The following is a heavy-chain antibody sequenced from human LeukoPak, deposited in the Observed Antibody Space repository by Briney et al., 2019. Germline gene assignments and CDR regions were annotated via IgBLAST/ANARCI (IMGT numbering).Heavy chain of an antibody. CDR3: AADSGIVGATGVDY. D-gene: IGHD1-26*01. V-gene: IGHV1-58*01. Sequence: SVKVSCKAPGFTFTSSAVQWVRQARGQRLEWIGWIVVGRGNTNYAQKFQERVTITRDMSTSTAYMELSSLRSEDTAVYYCAADSGIVGATGVDYWGQGTLVTVSS. CDR1: GFTFTSSA. J-gene: IGHJ4*02. CDR2: IVVGRGNT.